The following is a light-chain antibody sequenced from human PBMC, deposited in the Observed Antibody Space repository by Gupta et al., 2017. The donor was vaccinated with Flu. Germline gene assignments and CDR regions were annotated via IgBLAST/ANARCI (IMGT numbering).Light chain of an antibody. CDR1: QHIANN. J-gene: IGKJ1*01. V-gene: IGKV1-39*01. CDR2: GTS. Sequence: PASLSASVRDRVIITCLASQHIANNINWYQHKPGEAPKALISGTSTLKIGVPSRFSGSGSGTDFTLTINRLQPEDFATYYCQQRDRTPRTFGQGTKVDI. CDR3: QQRDRTPRT.